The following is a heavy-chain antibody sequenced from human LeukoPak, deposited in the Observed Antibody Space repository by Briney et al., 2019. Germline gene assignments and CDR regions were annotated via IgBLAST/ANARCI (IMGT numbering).Heavy chain of an antibody. J-gene: IGHJ3*01. CDR3: ARDIELST. CDR1: GFTFRDSA. V-gene: IGHV3-23*01. D-gene: IGHD3-16*02. Sequence: GGSLRLSCSASGFTFRDSAMTWVRQAPGKGLEWVSLVSSSGANTYYPDSVKGRFSVSRDNAKDTLYLQVNSLRAEDTAIYYCARDIELSTWGTGTMVSVSS. CDR2: VSSSGANT.